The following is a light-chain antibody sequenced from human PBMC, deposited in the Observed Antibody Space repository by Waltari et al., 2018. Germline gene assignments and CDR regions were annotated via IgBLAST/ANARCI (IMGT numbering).Light chain of an antibody. V-gene: IGLV1-44*01. CDR2: SNN. Sequence: QSVLTQPPSASGTPGQRVPISSSGSSSNTGRSIVHWSQPLPGTAPKLLINSNNERPSGVPDRFSGSKSGTSASLAISGLQSEDEADYYCAAWGGSLNGYVFGTGTKVTVL. J-gene: IGLJ1*01. CDR1: SSNTGRSI. CDR3: AAWGGSLNGYV.